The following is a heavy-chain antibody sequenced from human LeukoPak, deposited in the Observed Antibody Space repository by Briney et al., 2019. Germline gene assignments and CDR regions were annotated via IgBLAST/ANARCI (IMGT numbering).Heavy chain of an antibody. CDR1: GGSFSGYY. CDR3: ARGNRGYDDAFDI. V-gene: IGHV4-34*01. J-gene: IGHJ3*02. CDR2: INHSGST. Sequence: PSETLSLTCAVYGGSFSGYYWTWIRQPPGKGLEWIGEINHSGSTNYNPSLKSRVTISVDTSKNQFSLKLSSVTAADTAVYYCARGNRGYDDAFDIWGQGTMVTVSS. D-gene: IGHD1-14*01.